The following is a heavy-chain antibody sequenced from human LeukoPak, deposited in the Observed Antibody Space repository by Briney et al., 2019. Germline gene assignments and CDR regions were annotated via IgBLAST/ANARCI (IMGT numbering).Heavy chain of an antibody. Sequence: PGGSLRLSCTASAFTLSDFYMSWIHQAPGKGLEWISYISNIGTTTYYAESVKGRFTISRDNAKNSLYLQMNSLRAEDTAVYYCDCDFRYFGHDFWGQGTLVTVSS. V-gene: IGHV3-11*01. CDR1: AFTLSDFY. CDR3: DCDFRYFGHDF. D-gene: IGHD3-10*01. J-gene: IGHJ4*02. CDR2: ISNIGTTT.